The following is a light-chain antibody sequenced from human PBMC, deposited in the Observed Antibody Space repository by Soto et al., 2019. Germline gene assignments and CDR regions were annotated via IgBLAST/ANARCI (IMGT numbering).Light chain of an antibody. Sequence: EIVLTQSPGSLSLSPRERATLSCRASQSVSSNHLAWYQQKPGQAPRLLIYGASRRATGIPDRFSGSGSGTDFTLTISRLEPEDYAVYYCQQYGSSTYTFGQGIKVEIK. V-gene: IGKV3-20*01. CDR1: QSVSSNH. CDR2: GAS. J-gene: IGKJ2*01. CDR3: QQYGSSTYT.